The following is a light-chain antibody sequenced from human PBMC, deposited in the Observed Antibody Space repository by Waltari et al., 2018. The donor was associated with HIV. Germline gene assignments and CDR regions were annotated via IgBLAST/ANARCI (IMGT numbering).Light chain of an antibody. V-gene: IGLV1-44*01. CDR3: AAWDDSLNGWV. CDR1: SSNIGSNT. J-gene: IGLJ3*02. CDR2: SNN. Sequence: QSVLTQPPSASGTPGQSVTISCSGSSSNIGSNTVNWYQQLPGKAPKLLIYSNNQRPSGVPDRFSGSKSGTSASLAISGLQSEDEADYYCAAWDDSLNGWVFGGGTKLTVL.